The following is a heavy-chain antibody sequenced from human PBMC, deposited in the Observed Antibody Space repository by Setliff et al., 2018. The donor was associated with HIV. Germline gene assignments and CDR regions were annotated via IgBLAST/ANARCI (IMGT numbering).Heavy chain of an antibody. CDR3: AQGARPGGLGDLFPRYYFDS. V-gene: IGHV1-69*13. D-gene: IGHD3-10*01. CDR2: IIHRFATT. J-gene: IGHJ4*02. CDR1: GGTFNTYV. Sequence: GASVKVSCKSSGGTFNTYVIAWLRLAPGQGIEWMGGIIHRFATTTYSQMFHDRVTITADESSDSVYMELNSLKSEDTAVYYCAQGARPGGLGDLFPRYYFDSWGPGTLVTVSS.